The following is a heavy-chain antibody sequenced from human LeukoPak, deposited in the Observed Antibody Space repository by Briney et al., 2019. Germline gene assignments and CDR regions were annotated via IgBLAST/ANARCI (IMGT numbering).Heavy chain of an antibody. CDR1: GGSISSSSYY. CDR3: ARGVRVFSGSYNWFDP. D-gene: IGHD1-26*01. CDR2: IYYSGST. J-gene: IGHJ5*02. Sequence: SETLSLTCTVSGGSISSSSYYWGWIRQPPGKGPEWIGSIYYSGSTYYNPSLKSRVTISVDTSKNQFSLKLSSVTAADTAVYYCARGVRVFSGSYNWFDPWGQGTLVTVSS. V-gene: IGHV4-39*07.